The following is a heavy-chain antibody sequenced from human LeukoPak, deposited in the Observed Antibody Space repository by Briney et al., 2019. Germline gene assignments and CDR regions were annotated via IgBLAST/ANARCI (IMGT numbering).Heavy chain of an antibody. CDR2: ISYDGSNK. CDR3: ARDISSYGYQERGWFDP. V-gene: IGHV3-30*03. J-gene: IGHJ5*02. Sequence: GRSLRLSCAASGFTFSSYGMHWVRQAPGKGLEWVAVISYDGSNKYYADSVKGRFTISRDNSKNTLYLQMNSLRAEDTAVYYCARDISSYGYQERGWFDPWGQGTLVTVSS. CDR1: GFTFSSYG. D-gene: IGHD5-18*01.